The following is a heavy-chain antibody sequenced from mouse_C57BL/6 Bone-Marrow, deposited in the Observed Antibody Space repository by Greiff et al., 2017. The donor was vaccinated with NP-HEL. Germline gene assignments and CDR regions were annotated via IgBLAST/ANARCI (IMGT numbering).Heavy chain of an antibody. J-gene: IGHJ4*01. CDR1: GFTFSDFY. V-gene: IGHV7-1*01. CDR3: ARGIYYGYAMDY. Sequence: DVKLVESGGGLVQSGRSLRLSCATSGFTFSDFYMEWVRQAPGKGLEWIAASRNKANDYTTEYSASVKGRFIVSRDTSQSILYLQMNALRAEDTAIYYCARGIYYGYAMDYWGQGTSVTVSS. D-gene: IGHD1-1*01. CDR2: SRNKANDYTT.